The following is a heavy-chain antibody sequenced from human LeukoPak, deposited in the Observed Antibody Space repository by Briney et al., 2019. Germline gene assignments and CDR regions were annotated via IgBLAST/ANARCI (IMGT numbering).Heavy chain of an antibody. D-gene: IGHD3-22*01. V-gene: IGHV3-23*01. Sequence: GGSLRLSCTGSXFTFRTYSFSWVRQAPGKGLEWVSATGSNGVTYYADSVKGRFTVSRDNSKNALYLQMNGLRADDTAVYYCGIRDTSDYYVFWGQGTLVTVSS. J-gene: IGHJ4*02. CDR2: TGSNGVT. CDR3: GIRDTSDYYVF. CDR1: XFTFRTYS.